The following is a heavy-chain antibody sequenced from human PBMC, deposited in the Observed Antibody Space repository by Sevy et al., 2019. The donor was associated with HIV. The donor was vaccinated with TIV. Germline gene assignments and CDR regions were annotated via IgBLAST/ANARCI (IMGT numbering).Heavy chain of an antibody. V-gene: IGHV4-39*01. J-gene: IGHJ4*02. Sequence: SETLSLTCTVSGGSMSSSSYYWGWIRQPPGKGLEWIGSIYYSGSTYYNPSLKSRVTISVDTSKNQFSLKLSSVTAADTAVYYCARHYYYDSSYFDYWGQGSLVTVSS. D-gene: IGHD3-22*01. CDR2: IYYSGST. CDR3: ARHYYYDSSYFDY. CDR1: GGSMSSSSYY.